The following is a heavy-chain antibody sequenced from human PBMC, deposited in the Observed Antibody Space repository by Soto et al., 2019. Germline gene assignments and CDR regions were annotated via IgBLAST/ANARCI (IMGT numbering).Heavy chain of an antibody. Sequence: SVKVSCKAPGGTFSTYAISWVRQAPGQGLEWVGGIIPIFGTANYAQKFQGRVTITADESTSTAYMELSSLRSEDTAVYYCARAAYSYGTAYLSYYYGMNVWGKGTKVTV. J-gene: IGHJ6*04. CDR3: ARAAYSYGTAYLSYYYGMNV. CDR1: GGTFSTYA. D-gene: IGHD5-18*01. V-gene: IGHV1-69*13. CDR2: IIPIFGTA.